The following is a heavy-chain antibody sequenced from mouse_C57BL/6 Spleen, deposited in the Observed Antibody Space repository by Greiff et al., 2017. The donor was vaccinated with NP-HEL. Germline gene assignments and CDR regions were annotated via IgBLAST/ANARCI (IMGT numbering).Heavy chain of an antibody. Sequence: DVKLQESGPGLVKPSQSLSLTCSVTGYSITSGYYWNWIRQFPGNKLEWMGYISYDGSNNYNPSLKNRISITRDTSKNQFFLKLNSVTTEDTATYYCAREDYYDYDFAYWGQGTLVTVSA. V-gene: IGHV3-6*01. CDR1: GYSITSGYY. CDR2: ISYDGSN. D-gene: IGHD2-4*01. J-gene: IGHJ3*01. CDR3: AREDYYDYDFAY.